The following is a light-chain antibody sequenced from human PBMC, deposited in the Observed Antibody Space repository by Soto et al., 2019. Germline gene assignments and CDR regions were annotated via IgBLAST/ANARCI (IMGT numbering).Light chain of an antibody. CDR1: QSVSSNY. Sequence: EVMLTQSPGTLSLSPGEIATLSCRASQSVSSNYLAWYQQKSGQAPRLLIYGASNRATGIPDRFSGSGSGTDFTLTIRILEPEDFAVYYCQQYDTSPRTFGQGTKVEFK. J-gene: IGKJ1*01. CDR2: GAS. V-gene: IGKV3-20*01. CDR3: QQYDTSPRT.